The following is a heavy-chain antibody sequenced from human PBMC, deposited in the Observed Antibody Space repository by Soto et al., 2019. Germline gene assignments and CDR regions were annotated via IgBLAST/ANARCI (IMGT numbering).Heavy chain of an antibody. Sequence: SETLSLTCTVSGGSISSNNYHWGWIRQPPGKGLDWIGSIYYSRTTYYKPSLKSRVTISVDTSKNQFSLKLISVTAADTAVYYCASSNIAAAGFYYYGMDVWGRGTTVTASS. D-gene: IGHD6-13*01. CDR3: ASSNIAAAGFYYYGMDV. CDR2: IYYSRTT. J-gene: IGHJ6*02. CDR1: GGSISSNNYH. V-gene: IGHV4-39*07.